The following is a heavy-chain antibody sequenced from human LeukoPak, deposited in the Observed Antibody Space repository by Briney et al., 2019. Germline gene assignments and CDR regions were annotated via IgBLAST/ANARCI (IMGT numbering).Heavy chain of an antibody. CDR1: GFTFSSYA. D-gene: IGHD4-11*01. CDR2: ISSSSSYT. Sequence: PGGSLRLSCAASGFTFSSYAMHWVRQAPGKGLEWVSYISSSSSYTNYADSVKGRFTISRDNAKNSLYLQMNSLRAEDTAAYYCARAPHYSNYGPYYYGMDVWGQGTTVTVSS. J-gene: IGHJ6*02. CDR3: ARAPHYSNYGPYYYGMDV. V-gene: IGHV3-21*05.